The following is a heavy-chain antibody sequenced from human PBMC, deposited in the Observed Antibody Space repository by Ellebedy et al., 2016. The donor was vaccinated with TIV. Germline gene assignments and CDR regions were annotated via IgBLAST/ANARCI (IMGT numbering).Heavy chain of an antibody. CDR2: IDWDDDK. Sequence: SGPTLVKPTQTLTLTCTFSGLSVNTDGMRVNWIRQPPGKALEWLARIDWDDDKFYRTSLKTRLTISKDTSKNQVVLTMTVMEPVDTATYYCARISRDAFDIWGQGTMVIVSS. CDR1: GLSVNTDGMR. J-gene: IGHJ3*02. CDR3: ARISRDAFDI. V-gene: IGHV2-70*04.